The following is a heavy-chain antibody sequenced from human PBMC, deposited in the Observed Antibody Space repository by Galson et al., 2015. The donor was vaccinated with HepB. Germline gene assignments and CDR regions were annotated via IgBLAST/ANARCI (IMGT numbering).Heavy chain of an antibody. CDR3: ARGGLFGVVTKANWFDP. J-gene: IGHJ5*02. Sequence: TLSLTCTVSGGSISSGGYYWSWIRQHPGKGLEWIGYIYYSGSTYYNPSLKSRVTISVDTSKNQFSLKLSSVTAADTAVYYCARGGLFGVVTKANWFDPWGQGTLVTVSS. D-gene: IGHD3-3*01. CDR1: GGSISSGGYY. V-gene: IGHV4-31*03. CDR2: IYYSGST.